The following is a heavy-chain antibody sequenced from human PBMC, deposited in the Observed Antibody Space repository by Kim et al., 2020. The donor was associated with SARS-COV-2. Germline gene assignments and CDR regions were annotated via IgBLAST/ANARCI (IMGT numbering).Heavy chain of an antibody. V-gene: IGHV4-39*07. Sequence: SETLSLTCTVSGGSISSSSYYWGWIRQPPGKGLEWIGSIYYSGSTYYNPSLKSRVTISVDTSKNQFSLKLSSVTAADTAVYYCARGEVGSYYYDSSGYYYSPFDYWGQGTLVTVSS. CDR3: ARGEVGSYYYDSSGYYYSPFDY. CDR1: GGSISSSSYY. J-gene: IGHJ4*02. D-gene: IGHD3-22*01. CDR2: IYYSGST.